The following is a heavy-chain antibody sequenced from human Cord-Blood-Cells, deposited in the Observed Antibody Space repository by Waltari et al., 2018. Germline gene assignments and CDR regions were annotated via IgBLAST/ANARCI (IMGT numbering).Heavy chain of an antibody. J-gene: IGHJ6*02. D-gene: IGHD3-3*01. CDR1: GFTFSSYS. CDR2: ISSSSSTI. CDR3: ARDLPDFWSGYYNYYYGMDV. Sequence: EVQLVESGGGLVQPGGSLRLSCAASGFTFSSYSMNWVRQAPGKGLGWVSYISSSSSTIYYADSVKGRFTISRDNAKNSLYLQMNSLRAEDTAVYYCARDLPDFWSGYYNYYYGMDVWGQGP. V-gene: IGHV3-48*01.